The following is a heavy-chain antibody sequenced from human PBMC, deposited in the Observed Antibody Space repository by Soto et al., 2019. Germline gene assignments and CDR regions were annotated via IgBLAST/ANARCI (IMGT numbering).Heavy chain of an antibody. CDR1: GGTFSSYA. Sequence: QVQLVQSGAEVKKPGSSVKVSCKASGGTFSSYAISWVRQAPGQGLEWMGGIIPIFGTANYAQKFQGRVTITADESTSTAYMELSSLRSEDTAVYYCPSRSLRLTYYYDSSVYGPFDYWGQGTLVTVSS. V-gene: IGHV1-69*01. CDR3: PSRSLRLTYYYDSSVYGPFDY. J-gene: IGHJ4*02. CDR2: IIPIFGTA. D-gene: IGHD3-22*01.